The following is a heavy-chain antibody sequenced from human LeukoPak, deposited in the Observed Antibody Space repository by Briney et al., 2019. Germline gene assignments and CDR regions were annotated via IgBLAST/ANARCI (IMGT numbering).Heavy chain of an antibody. J-gene: IGHJ6*02. Sequence: PGGSLRLSCAASGFTFNNYGMHWVRQAPGKGLEWVAVISYDGSNKYYADSVKSRFTISRDNSKNTLYLQMNSLRAEDTAVYYCAKDQEYSSSWVYSYYGMDVWGQGTTVTVSS. CDR2: ISYDGSNK. CDR1: GFTFNNYG. V-gene: IGHV3-30*18. CDR3: AKDQEYSSSWVYSYYGMDV. D-gene: IGHD6-13*01.